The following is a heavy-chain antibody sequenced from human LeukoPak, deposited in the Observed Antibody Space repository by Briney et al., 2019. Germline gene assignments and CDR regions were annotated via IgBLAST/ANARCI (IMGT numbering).Heavy chain of an antibody. D-gene: IGHD5-12*01. CDR2: ISGSGGRT. CDR1: GFTFSQAW. Sequence: GGSLRLSCGASGFTFSQAWMSWVRQAPGKGLEWVSVISGSGGRTYYADSVKGRFTISRDNSKNTLYVQMNSLRAEDTAVYYCAKDLLAATIDYYFDYWGQGTLVTVSS. J-gene: IGHJ4*02. CDR3: AKDLLAATIDYYFDY. V-gene: IGHV3-23*01.